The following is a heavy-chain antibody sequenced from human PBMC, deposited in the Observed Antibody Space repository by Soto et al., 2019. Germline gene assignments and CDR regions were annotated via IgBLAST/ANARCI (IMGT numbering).Heavy chain of an antibody. CDR2: ISYDGSNK. V-gene: IGHV3-30*18. D-gene: IGHD3-10*01. J-gene: IGHJ4*02. Sequence: QAQLVESGGGVVQPGRSLRLSCAASGFTFSSYGMHWVRQAPGKGLEWVAVISYDGSNKYYADSVKGRFTISRDNSKNTLYLQMNSLRAEDTAVYYCAKDVGITMVRGVIVWGQGTLVTVSS. CDR1: GFTFSSYG. CDR3: AKDVGITMVRGVIV.